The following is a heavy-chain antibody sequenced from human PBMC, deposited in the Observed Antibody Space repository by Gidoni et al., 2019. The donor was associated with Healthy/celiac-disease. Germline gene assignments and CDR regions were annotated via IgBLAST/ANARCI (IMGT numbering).Heavy chain of an antibody. CDR3: ARVLWMVATPGFDP. CDR1: GGTFSSYA. CDR2: IIPIFGTA. D-gene: IGHD5-12*01. Sequence: EVKKPGSSVKDSCKASGGTFSSYAISWVRQAPGQGLEWMGGIIPIFGTANYAQKFQGRVTITADESTSTAYMELSSLRSEDTAVYYCARVLWMVATPGFDPWGQGTLVTVSS. J-gene: IGHJ5*02. V-gene: IGHV1-69*01.